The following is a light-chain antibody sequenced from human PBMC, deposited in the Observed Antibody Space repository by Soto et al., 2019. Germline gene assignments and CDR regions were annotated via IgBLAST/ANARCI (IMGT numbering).Light chain of an antibody. Sequence: EIVMTQSPATLSVSPGGRATLSCRSSQSVSSNLAWYQQKPGQAPRLLIYGASTRATGIPARFSGSGSGTEFTLTISSLQSEDFAVYYCQQYNNWRAITFGQGTRLEIK. J-gene: IGKJ5*01. CDR2: GAS. CDR1: QSVSSN. CDR3: QQYNNWRAIT. V-gene: IGKV3-15*01.